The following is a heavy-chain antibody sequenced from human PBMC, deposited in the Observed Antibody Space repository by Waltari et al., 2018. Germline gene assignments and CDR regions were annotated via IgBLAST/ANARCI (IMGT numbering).Heavy chain of an antibody. CDR2: IRYDGSNK. V-gene: IGHV3-30*02. J-gene: IGHJ4*02. Sequence: QVQLVESGGGVVQPGGSLGLSCAASGFTFRSDGMHWVRQAPGKGLEWVAFIRYDGSNKYYADSVKGRFTISRDNSKNTLYLQMNSLRAEDTAVYYCAKGRYGDYWGQGTLVTVSS. CDR3: AKGRYGDY. D-gene: IGHD1-1*01. CDR1: GFTFRSDG.